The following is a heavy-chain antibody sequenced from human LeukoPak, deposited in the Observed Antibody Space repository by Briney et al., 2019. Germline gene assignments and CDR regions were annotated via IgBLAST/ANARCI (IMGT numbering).Heavy chain of an antibody. J-gene: IGHJ4*02. D-gene: IGHD5-18*01. CDR1: GFTLSNYA. CDR3: AKDGPLNSYGTEY. CDR2: ISSDGSNK. Sequence: GGSLRLSCAASGFTLSNYAMHWVRQAPGKGLEWVAVISSDGSNKYYADSVKGRFAISRDNSKNTPYLQMNSLKDEDTAVYYCAKDGPLNSYGTEYWGQGTLVTVSS. V-gene: IGHV3-30*09.